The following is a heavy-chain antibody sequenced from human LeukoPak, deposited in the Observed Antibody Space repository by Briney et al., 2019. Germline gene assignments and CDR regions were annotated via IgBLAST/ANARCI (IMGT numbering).Heavy chain of an antibody. CDR1: GFTFDDYT. Sequence: GGSLRLSCAASGFTFDDYTMHWVRQAPGKGLEWVSLISWDGGSTYYADSVKGRFTISRDNSKNSLYLQMNSLRTEDTALYYCAKNPVYYYYYYMDVWGKGTTVTVSS. CDR2: ISWDGGST. V-gene: IGHV3-43*01. CDR3: AKNPVYYYYYYMDV. J-gene: IGHJ6*03.